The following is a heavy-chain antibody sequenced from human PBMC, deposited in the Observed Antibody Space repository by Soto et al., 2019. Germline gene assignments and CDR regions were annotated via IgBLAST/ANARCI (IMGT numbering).Heavy chain of an antibody. J-gene: IGHJ4*02. CDR1: GFTFRTYA. CDR2: ISYDGTNK. D-gene: IGHD3-16*01. V-gene: IGHV3-30-3*01. CDR3: ARDGGAY. Sequence: QEQLVESGGGVVQPGTSLRLSCEASGFTFRTYAMHWVRQAPGKGLEWVAVISYDGTNKYYADSLKGRFTISRDNSKNSLYLQMNSLRPEDTALYHCARDGGAYWGQGTLVIVSS.